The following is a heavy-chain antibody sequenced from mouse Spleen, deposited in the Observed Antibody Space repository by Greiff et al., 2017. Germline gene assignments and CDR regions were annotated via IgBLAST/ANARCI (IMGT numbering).Heavy chain of an antibody. D-gene: IGHD2-5*01. J-gene: IGHJ4*01. CDR3: ARSPAYYSNYVDYAMDY. CDR1: GYTFTSYW. V-gene: IGHV1-69*01. Sequence: QVQLQQPGAELVMPGASVKLSCKASGYTFTSYWMHWVKQRPGQGLEWIGEIDPSDSYTNYNQKFKGKATLTVDKSSSTAYMQLSSLTSEDSAVYYCARSPAYYSNYVDYAMDYWGQGTSVTVSS. CDR2: IDPSDSYT.